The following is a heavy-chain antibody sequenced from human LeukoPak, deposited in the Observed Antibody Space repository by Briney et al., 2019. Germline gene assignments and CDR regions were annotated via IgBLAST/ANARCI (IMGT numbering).Heavy chain of an antibody. J-gene: IGHJ6*03. D-gene: IGHD6-13*01. CDR3: AREAYSSSWSSIFYYYYYYMDV. CDR2: INAYNGNT. Sequence: ASVKVSCKASGYTFTSYGISWVRQAPGQGLEWMGWINAYNGNTNYAQKLQGRVTMTTDTSTSTAYMELRSLRSDDTAVYYCAREAYSSSWSSIFYYYYYYMDVWGKGTTVTISS. V-gene: IGHV1-18*01. CDR1: GYTFTSYG.